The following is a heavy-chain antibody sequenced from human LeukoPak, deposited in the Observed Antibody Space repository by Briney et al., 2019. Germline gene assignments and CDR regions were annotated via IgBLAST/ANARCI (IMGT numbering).Heavy chain of an antibody. CDR2: IYYSGST. J-gene: IGHJ4*02. Sequence: SETLSLTCTVSGGSISSSSYYWGWIRQPPGKGLEWIGSIYYSGSTYYNPSLKSRVTISVDTSKNQFSLKLSSVTAAGTAVYYCARIVGASDYWGQGTLVTVSS. D-gene: IGHD1-26*01. V-gene: IGHV4-39*01. CDR3: ARIVGASDY. CDR1: GGSISSSSYY.